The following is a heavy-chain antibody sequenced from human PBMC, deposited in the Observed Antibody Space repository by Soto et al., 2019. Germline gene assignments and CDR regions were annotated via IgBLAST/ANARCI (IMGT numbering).Heavy chain of an antibody. CDR1: GFTFSSYA. D-gene: IGHD3-10*01. Sequence: VGSLRLSCASSGFTFSSYAMSWVRQAPGKGLEWVSGISQTADSRYYADSVKGRFTISRDNSKNTLYLQMNSLRAEDTAVYYCPRGVMDFDYWGQGILVTAPQ. J-gene: IGHJ4*02. V-gene: IGHV3-23*01. CDR2: ISQTADSR. CDR3: PRGVMDFDY.